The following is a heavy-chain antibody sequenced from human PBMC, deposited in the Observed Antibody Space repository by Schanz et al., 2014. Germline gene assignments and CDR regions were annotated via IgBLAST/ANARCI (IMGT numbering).Heavy chain of an antibody. V-gene: IGHV3-21*06. J-gene: IGHJ5*02. CDR3: ASDYNYFETEAP. Sequence: EVQLVESGGGVVQPGGSLRLSCAASGFTFNNFNMNWVRQAPGKGLEWVSSISSSGSSIYYADSVKGRFTISRDNANNSLFLRMNSLRAEDTAVYYCASDYNYFETEAPWGQGTLVTVSS. D-gene: IGHD3-16*01. CDR2: ISSSGSSI. CDR1: GFTFNNFN.